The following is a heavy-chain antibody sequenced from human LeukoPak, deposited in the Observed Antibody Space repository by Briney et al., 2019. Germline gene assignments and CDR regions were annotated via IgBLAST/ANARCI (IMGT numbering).Heavy chain of an antibody. V-gene: IGHV1-69*06. J-gene: IGHJ6*03. CDR2: IIPIFGTA. Sequence: SVKVSCKASGGTFSSYAISWVRQAPGQGLEWMGGIIPIFGTANYAQKFQGRVTITADKSTSTAYMELSSLRSEDTAVYYCARTYYDSSGYYYVGVYYYYYMDVWGKGTTVTVSS. D-gene: IGHD3-22*01. CDR1: GGTFSSYA. CDR3: ARTYYDSSGYYYVGVYYYYYMDV.